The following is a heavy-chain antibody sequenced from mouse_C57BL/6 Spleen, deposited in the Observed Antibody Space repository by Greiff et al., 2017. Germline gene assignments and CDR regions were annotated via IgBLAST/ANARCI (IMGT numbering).Heavy chain of an antibody. CDR2: IYPGSGST. CDR1: GYTFTSYW. V-gene: IGHV1-55*01. CDR3: AKGGYGKRLAY. Sequence: VKLQQPGAELVKPGASVKMSCKASGYTFTSYWITWVKQRPGQGLEWIGDIYPGSGSTNYNEKFKSKATLTVDTSSSTAYMQLSSLTSEDSAVYYCAKGGYGKRLAYWGQGTLVTVSA. J-gene: IGHJ3*01. D-gene: IGHD2-1*01.